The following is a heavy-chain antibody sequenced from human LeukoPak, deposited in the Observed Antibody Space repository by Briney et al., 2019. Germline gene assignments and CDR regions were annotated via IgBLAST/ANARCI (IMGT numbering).Heavy chain of an antibody. CDR2: IYYSGST. V-gene: IGHV4-59*01. CDR1: GGSISSYY. J-gene: IGHJ4*02. D-gene: IGHD6-13*01. Sequence: SETLSLTCTVSGGSISSYYWSWIRQPPGKGLEWIGYIYYSGSTNYNPSLKSRVTISVDTSKNQFSLRLRSVTAADTAVYYCARVTGYMVEDYFDYWGQGTLVTVSS. CDR3: ARVTGYMVEDYFDY.